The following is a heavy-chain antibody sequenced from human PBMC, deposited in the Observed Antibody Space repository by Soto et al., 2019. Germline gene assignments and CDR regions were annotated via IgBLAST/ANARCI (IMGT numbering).Heavy chain of an antibody. CDR3: AKAPNYALKGNWFDP. J-gene: IGHJ5*02. CDR2: ISGSGGST. V-gene: IGHV3-23*01. CDR1: GLTFSSYG. D-gene: IGHD2-2*01. Sequence: GWSLRLSCAASGLTFSSYGMSWVRQAPGKGLERVSSISGSGGSTYYADSVKGRFTISRDNSKNTLYLQMNSLRAEDTAVYYCAKAPNYALKGNWFDPWGQGTMGTVSS.